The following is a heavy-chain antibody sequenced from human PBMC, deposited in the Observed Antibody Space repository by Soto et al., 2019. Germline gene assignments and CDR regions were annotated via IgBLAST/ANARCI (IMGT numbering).Heavy chain of an antibody. V-gene: IGHV3-23*01. D-gene: IGHD1-1*01. J-gene: IGHJ2*01. CDR1: GFTFITYA. Sequence: HPGGSLRLSCAASGFTFITYAMAWVRQAPGKGLEWVSTISGNGVNKYYAESVKGRLTISRDNSKNTLDLQMDNLRVEDMAVYYCARTSPPYNSRYFDLWGRGTLVPSPQ. CDR3: ARTSPPYNSRYFDL. CDR2: ISGNGVNK.